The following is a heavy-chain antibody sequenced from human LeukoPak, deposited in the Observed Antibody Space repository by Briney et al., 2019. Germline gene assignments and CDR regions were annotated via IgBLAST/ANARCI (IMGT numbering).Heavy chain of an antibody. D-gene: IGHD5-18*01. Sequence: SETLSLTCAVSGGSISSSNWWSWVRQPPGKGLEWIGEIYHSGSTNYNPSLKSRVTISVDKSKNQFSLKLSSVTAADTAVYYCARVSIQLWLSFDYWGQGTLVTVSS. CDR2: IYHSGST. V-gene: IGHV4-4*02. CDR1: GGSISSSNW. J-gene: IGHJ4*02. CDR3: ARVSIQLWLSFDY.